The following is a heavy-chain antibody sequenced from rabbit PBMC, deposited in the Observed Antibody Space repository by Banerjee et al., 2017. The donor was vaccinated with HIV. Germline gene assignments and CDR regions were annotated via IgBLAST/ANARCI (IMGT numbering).Heavy chain of an antibody. CDR3: ARDAGTGGSYFAL. J-gene: IGHJ6*01. CDR2: INAVTGKA. D-gene: IGHD8-1*01. V-gene: IGHV1S45*01. CDR1: GFSFSNKAV. Sequence: QEQLVESGGGLVKPEGSLKLSCIASGFSFSNKAVMCWVRQAPGKGLEWIACINAVTGKAVYASWAKGRFTISKTSSTTVTLQMTSLTAADTATYFCARDAGTGGSYFALWGPGTLVTVS.